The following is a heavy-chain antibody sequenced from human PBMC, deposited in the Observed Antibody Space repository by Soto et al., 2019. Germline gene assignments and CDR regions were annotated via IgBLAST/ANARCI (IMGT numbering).Heavy chain of an antibody. Sequence: SETLSLTCAAYGGSFSGYYWSWIRQPPGKGLEWIGEINHSGSTNYNPSLKSRVTISVDTSKNQFSLKLSSVTAADTAVYYCASPFSGSYYYYYYGMDVWGQGTRVTVSS. J-gene: IGHJ6*02. CDR3: ASPFSGSYYYYYYGMDV. V-gene: IGHV4-34*01. CDR1: GGSFSGYY. CDR2: INHSGST. D-gene: IGHD1-26*01.